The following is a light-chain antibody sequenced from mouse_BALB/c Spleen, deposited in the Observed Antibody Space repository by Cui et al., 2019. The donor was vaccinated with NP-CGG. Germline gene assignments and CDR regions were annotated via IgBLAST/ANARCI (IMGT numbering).Light chain of an antibody. CDR2: GTS. V-gene: IGLV2*01. CDR3: ALWYSTHWV. CDR1: TGAGTTSTH. Sequence: QAVVTPGSAPTTSPGGSVILTRRSSTGAGTTSTHSNSAHEKPDHLFTVLIGGTSNRAPGVPVRFSSSLIGDKTALTITGAQTEDDARYFCALWYSTHWVFGGGTKLTVL. J-gene: IGLJ1*01.